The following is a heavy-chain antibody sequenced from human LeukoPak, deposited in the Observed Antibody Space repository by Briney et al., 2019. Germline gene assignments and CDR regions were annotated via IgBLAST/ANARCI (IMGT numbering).Heavy chain of an antibody. J-gene: IGHJ4*02. CDR1: GFTFGDYA. CDR3: TRAWDGYNYGY. CDR2: IRSKAYGGTT. V-gene: IGHV3-49*03. Sequence: PGRSLRLSCTASGFTFGDYAMSWFRQAPGKGLEWVGFIRSKAYGGTTEYAASVKGRFTISRDDSKSIAYLQMNSLKTGDTAVYYCTRAWDGYNYGYWGQGTLVTVSS. D-gene: IGHD5-24*01.